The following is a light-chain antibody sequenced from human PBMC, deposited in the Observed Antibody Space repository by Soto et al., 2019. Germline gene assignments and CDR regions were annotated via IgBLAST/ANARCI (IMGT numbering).Light chain of an antibody. V-gene: IGKV3-15*01. CDR3: QQYDQWWT. CDR1: QIVTSD. CDR2: GAS. J-gene: IGKJ1*01. Sequence: DIVLTQSPGTLSLSPGERVTLSCRASQIVTSDYLAWYHQEPGQAPRLLVYGASIRATGIPARFSGSGSGTEYSLTISSLQSEDFGVYFCQQYDQWWTFGQGTKVDIK.